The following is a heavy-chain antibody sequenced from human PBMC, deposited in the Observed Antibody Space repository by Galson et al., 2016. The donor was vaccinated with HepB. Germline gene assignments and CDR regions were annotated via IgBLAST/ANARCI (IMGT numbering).Heavy chain of an antibody. D-gene: IGHD5-12*01. CDR3: AKKRGASSGYEFDS. J-gene: IGHJ4*02. V-gene: IGHV3-9*01. Sequence: SLRLSCAASGFTFDDYAMYWVRQAPGKGLEWVAGLTGNRGRIDYADSVRGRFTISRDNAENTLYLQMNNLRPEDTALYYCAKKRGASSGYEFDSWGQGALVTVSS. CDR1: GFTFDDYA. CDR2: LTGNRGRI.